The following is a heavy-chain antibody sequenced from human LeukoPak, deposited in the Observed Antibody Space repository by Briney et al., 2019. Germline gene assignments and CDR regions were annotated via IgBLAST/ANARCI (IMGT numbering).Heavy chain of an antibody. Sequence: SETLSLTCTVSGGSISSGGYYWSWIRQHPGKGLEWIGYIYYSGSTYYNPSLKSRVTISVDTSKNQFSLKLSSVTAADTAVYYCARFVDTAMVSNFDYWGQGTLVTVSS. CDR3: ARFVDTAMVSNFDY. CDR2: IYYSGST. J-gene: IGHJ4*02. CDR1: GGSISSGGYY. D-gene: IGHD5-18*01. V-gene: IGHV4-31*03.